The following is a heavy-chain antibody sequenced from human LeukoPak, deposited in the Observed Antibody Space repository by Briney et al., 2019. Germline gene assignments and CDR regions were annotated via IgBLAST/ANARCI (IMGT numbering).Heavy chain of an antibody. CDR3: ARVGYYASGPFSYFDY. J-gene: IGHJ4*02. Sequence: GGSLRLSCAASGFTFSRYGMHWVRQAPGKGLEWVAVTSYDGTKKDYADRVKGRFTISRDNSQNTLYLQMNSLRAEDTAVYYCARVGYYASGPFSYFDYWGQGTLVTVSS. CDR2: TSYDGTKK. CDR1: GFTFSRYG. V-gene: IGHV3-30*03. D-gene: IGHD3-10*01.